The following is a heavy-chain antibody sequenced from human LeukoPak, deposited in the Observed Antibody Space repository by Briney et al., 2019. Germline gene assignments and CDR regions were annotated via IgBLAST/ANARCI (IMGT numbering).Heavy chain of an antibody. J-gene: IGHJ4*02. V-gene: IGHV4-59*01. D-gene: IGHD3-10*01. Sequence: KSSETLSLTCTVSGGSISSYYWSWIRQPPGKGLEWIGYIYYSGSTNYNPSLKGRVTISVNTSKDQFSLKLSSVTAADTAVYYCARANYGSGSYYGFDYWGQGTLVTVSS. CDR1: GGSISSYY. CDR3: ARANYGSGSYYGFDY. CDR2: IYYSGST.